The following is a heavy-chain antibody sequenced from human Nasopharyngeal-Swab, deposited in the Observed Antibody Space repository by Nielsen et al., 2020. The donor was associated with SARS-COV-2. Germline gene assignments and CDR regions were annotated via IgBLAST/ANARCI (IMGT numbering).Heavy chain of an antibody. D-gene: IGHD5-12*01. V-gene: IGHV3-23*01. CDR2: ISGGSDST. Sequence: GASLKISCAASGFTFSNFAMSWVRQAPGKGLEWVSVISGGSDSTYYKDSVRGRFTISRDNSKNTLNLQMNNLRAEDTAIYYCAKDRDSGDDSEEYYHYYGMDVWGQGAPVTVSS. CDR1: GFTFSNFA. J-gene: IGHJ6*02. CDR3: AKDRDSGDDSEEYYHYYGMDV.